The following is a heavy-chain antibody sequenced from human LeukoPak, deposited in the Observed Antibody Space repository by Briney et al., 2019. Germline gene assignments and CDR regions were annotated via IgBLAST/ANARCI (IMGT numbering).Heavy chain of an antibody. V-gene: IGHV3-20*04. J-gene: IGHJ3*02. Sequence: GGSLRLSCAASGFTFDDYGMSWVRQAPGKGLEWVSGINWNGGSTGYADSVKGRFTISRDNAKNSLYLQMNSLRAEDTALYYCAREHHSSGYYPHAFDIWGQGTMVIVSS. CDR2: INWNGGST. D-gene: IGHD3-22*01. CDR1: GFTFDDYG. CDR3: AREHHSSGYYPHAFDI.